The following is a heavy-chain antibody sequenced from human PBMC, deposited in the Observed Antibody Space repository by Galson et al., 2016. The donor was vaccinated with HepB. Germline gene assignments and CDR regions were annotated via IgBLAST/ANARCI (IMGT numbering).Heavy chain of an antibody. CDR3: ARVRYSSGLYNWFDP. V-gene: IGHV4-59*01. D-gene: IGHD6-19*01. J-gene: IGHJ5*02. CDR1: GGSISRYY. Sequence: ATLSLTCPITGGSISRYYWNWIRQPPGKGLEWIGYIYYSGSTNYNPSLNSRVTISVDTSKNQFSLKLSAVTDSDTAVYYCARVRYSSGLYNWFDPWGQGTLVTVAS. CDR2: IYYSGST.